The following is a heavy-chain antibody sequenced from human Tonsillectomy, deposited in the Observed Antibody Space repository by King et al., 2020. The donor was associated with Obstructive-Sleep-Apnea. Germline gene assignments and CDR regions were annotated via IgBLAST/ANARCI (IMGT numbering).Heavy chain of an antibody. D-gene: IGHD6-13*01. CDR1: GNNFASYW. CDR2: IYPGDSNS. V-gene: IGHV5-51*01. CDR3: ARRVSNWYSDYFDY. Sequence: QLVQSGAEVKKPGESLKISCKVSGNNFASYWLGWVRQMPGKGLELMGIIYPGDSNSEYSPSFQGQVTISVDKTISTAYLQWNSLKASDTAMYYCARRVSNWYSDYFDYWGQGTLVTVSS. J-gene: IGHJ4*02.